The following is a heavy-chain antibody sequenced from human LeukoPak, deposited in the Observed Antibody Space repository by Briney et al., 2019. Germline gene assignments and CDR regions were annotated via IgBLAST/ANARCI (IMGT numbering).Heavy chain of an antibody. CDR3: ASSPDYDSSGYAFDI. V-gene: IGHV3-30*03. Sequence: GRSLRLSCAASGFTFSSYGMHRVRQAPGKGLEWVAVISYDGSNKYYADSVKGRFTISRDNSKNTLYLQMNSLRAEDTAVYYCASSPDYDSSGYAFDIWGQGTMATVSS. D-gene: IGHD3-22*01. CDR2: ISYDGSNK. J-gene: IGHJ3*02. CDR1: GFTFSSYG.